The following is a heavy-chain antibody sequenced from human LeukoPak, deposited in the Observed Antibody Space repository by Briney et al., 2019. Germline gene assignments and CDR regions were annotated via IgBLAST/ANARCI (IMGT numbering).Heavy chain of an antibody. V-gene: IGHV4-30-2*01. J-gene: IGHJ4*02. CDR2: ILHSGST. CDR1: GGSISSGGYS. Sequence: SETLSLTCAVSGGSISSGGYSWSWIRRPPGKGLEWIGYILHSGSTYHNPSLKSRVTILVDTSKNQFSLKLSSVTAADTAVYFCARTRDFWSAYFDYWGQGILVTVSS. CDR3: ARTRDFWSAYFDY. D-gene: IGHD3-3*01.